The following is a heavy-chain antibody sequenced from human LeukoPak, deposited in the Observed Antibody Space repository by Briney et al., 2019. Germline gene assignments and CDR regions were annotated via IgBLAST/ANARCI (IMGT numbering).Heavy chain of an antibody. CDR1: GFTFSGSA. D-gene: IGHD2-2*01. CDR2: IRSKANSYAT. J-gene: IGHJ5*02. Sequence: PGGSLRLSCAASGFTFSGSAMHWVRQASGEGLEWVGRIRSKANSYATAYAASVKGRFTISRDDSKNTAYLQMNSLKTEDTAVYYCTTLYTSSTSSWGQGTLVTVSS. V-gene: IGHV3-73*01. CDR3: TTLYTSSTSS.